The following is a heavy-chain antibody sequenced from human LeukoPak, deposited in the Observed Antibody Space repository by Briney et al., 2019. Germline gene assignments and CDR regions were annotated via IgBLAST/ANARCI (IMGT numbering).Heavy chain of an antibody. Sequence: PGGSLRLSCAASGSTFSSYSMNWVRQAPGKGLEWVSSISSSSSYIYYADSVKGRFTISRDNAKNSLYLQMNSLRAEDTAVYYCARGPLGYCSGSSCSFDYWGQGTLVTVSS. V-gene: IGHV3-21*01. CDR3: ARGPLGYCSGSSCSFDY. D-gene: IGHD2-15*01. CDR2: ISSSSSYI. J-gene: IGHJ4*02. CDR1: GSTFSSYS.